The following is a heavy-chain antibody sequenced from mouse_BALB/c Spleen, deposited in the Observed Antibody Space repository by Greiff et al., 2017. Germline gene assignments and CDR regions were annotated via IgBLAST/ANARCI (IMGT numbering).Heavy chain of an antibody. CDR3: ARGGTARAPLYYAMDY. CDR1: GYAFTNYL. V-gene: IGHV1-54*01. D-gene: IGHD3-2*01. CDR2: INPGSGGT. Sequence: VQLQQSGAELVRPGTSVKVSCKASGYAFTNYLIEWVKQRPGQGLEWIGVINPGSGGTNYNEKFKGKATLTADKSSSTAYMQLSSLTSDDSAVYFGARGGTARAPLYYAMDYWGQGTSVTVSS. J-gene: IGHJ4*01.